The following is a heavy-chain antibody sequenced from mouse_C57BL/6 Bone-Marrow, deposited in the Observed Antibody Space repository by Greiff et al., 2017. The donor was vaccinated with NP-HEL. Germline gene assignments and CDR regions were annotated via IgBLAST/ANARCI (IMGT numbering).Heavy chain of an antibody. J-gene: IGHJ4*01. V-gene: IGHV1-53*01. CDR1: GYTFTSYW. Sequence: QVQLQQSGTELVKPGASVKLSCKASGYTFTSYWMHWVKQRPGQGLEWIGNINPSNGGTNYNEKFKSKATLTVDKSSSTAYMQLSSLTSEDSAVYYCAKSLITTVVAKDAMDYWGQGTSVTVSS. CDR2: INPSNGGT. D-gene: IGHD1-1*01. CDR3: AKSLITTVVAKDAMDY.